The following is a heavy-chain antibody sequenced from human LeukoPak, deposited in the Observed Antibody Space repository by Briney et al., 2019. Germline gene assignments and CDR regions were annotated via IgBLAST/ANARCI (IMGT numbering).Heavy chain of an antibody. CDR1: GYTFTSYA. CDR2: INAGNGNT. D-gene: IGHD7-27*01. Sequence: ASVKVSCKASGYTFTSYAMHWVRQAPGQRLEWMGWINAGNGNTKYSQEFQGRVTITRDTSASTDYMELSSLRSEDMAVYYCARTPWGSFAFDIWGQGTMVTVSS. J-gene: IGHJ3*02. CDR3: ARTPWGSFAFDI. V-gene: IGHV1-3*03.